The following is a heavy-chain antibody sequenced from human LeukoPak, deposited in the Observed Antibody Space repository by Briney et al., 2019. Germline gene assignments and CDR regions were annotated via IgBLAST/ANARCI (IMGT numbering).Heavy chain of an antibody. CDR2: IYHNGNT. CDR1: TYSISSGYY. Sequence: PSETLSLTCTVSTYSISSGYYWGWIRQPPGKGLEWIGNIYHNGNTYYNPSLKSRVTISVDTSKKQFSLKLRTATAADTAVYYCARIEAVTRGYNHAYYFDYWGQGTLVTVSS. CDR3: ARIEAVTRGYNHAYYFDY. J-gene: IGHJ4*02. D-gene: IGHD5-18*01. V-gene: IGHV4-38-2*02.